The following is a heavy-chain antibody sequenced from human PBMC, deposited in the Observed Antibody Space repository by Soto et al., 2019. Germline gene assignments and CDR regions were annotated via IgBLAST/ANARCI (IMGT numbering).Heavy chain of an antibody. Sequence: ASVKVSCKASGGTFSSYTISWVRQAPGQGLEWMGRIIPILGIANYAQKFQGRVTITADKSTSTAYMELSSLRSEDTAVYYCAGEGPTITSSGEDFDYWGQGTLVTVSS. J-gene: IGHJ4*02. V-gene: IGHV1-69*04. D-gene: IGHD1-26*01. CDR1: GGTFSSYT. CDR3: AGEGPTITSSGEDFDY. CDR2: IIPILGIA.